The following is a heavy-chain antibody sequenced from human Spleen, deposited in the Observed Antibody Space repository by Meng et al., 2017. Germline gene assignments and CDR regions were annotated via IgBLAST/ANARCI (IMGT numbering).Heavy chain of an antibody. CDR3: AREWYISGRYYFDY. CDR2: IYHSGSV. D-gene: IGHD6-19*01. CDR1: GGSISSGNW. V-gene: IGHV4-4*02. Sequence: QVQLQESGPGLVKPSGTLSLTCAVSGGSISSGNWWSWVRQPPGKGLEWIGEIYHSGSVNYNPSLKSRVTMSVDKSKNQFSLKLSSVTAADTAVYFCAREWYISGRYYFDYWGQGTLVTVSS. J-gene: IGHJ4*02.